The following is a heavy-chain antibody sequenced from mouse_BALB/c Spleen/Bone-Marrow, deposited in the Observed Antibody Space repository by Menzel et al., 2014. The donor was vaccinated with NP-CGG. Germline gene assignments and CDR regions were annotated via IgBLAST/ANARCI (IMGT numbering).Heavy chain of an antibody. J-gene: IGHJ3*01. CDR2: ISGGGSYT. Sequence: EVMLVEPGGNLVKSGGSLKLSCAASGFTFSSYGMSWVRQTPEKRLEWVATISGGGSYTFYPDSVKGRFTISRDNAKNNLYLQLSSLRSEDTALYYCARHAYYDQTEVSFVYWGQGTLVTASA. D-gene: IGHD2-4*01. CDR1: GFTFSSYG. V-gene: IGHV5-9-2*01. CDR3: ARHAYYDQTEVSFVY.